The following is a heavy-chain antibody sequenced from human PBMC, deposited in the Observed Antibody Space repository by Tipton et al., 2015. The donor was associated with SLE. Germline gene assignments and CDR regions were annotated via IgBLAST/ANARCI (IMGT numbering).Heavy chain of an antibody. Sequence: GLVKPSETLSLTCAVYGGSFSGYYWSWIRQPPGKGLEWIGSIYYSGSTYYNPSLKSRVTISVDTSKNQFSLKLSSVTAADTAVYYCARSSKQLVLYFDYWGQGTLVTVSS. CDR2: IYYSGST. J-gene: IGHJ4*02. V-gene: IGHV4-34*01. CDR3: ARSSKQLVLYFDY. CDR1: GGSFSGYY. D-gene: IGHD6-6*01.